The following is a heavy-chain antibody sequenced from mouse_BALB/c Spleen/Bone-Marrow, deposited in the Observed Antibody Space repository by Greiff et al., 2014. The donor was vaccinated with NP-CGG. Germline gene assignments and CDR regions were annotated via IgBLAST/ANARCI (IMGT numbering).Heavy chain of an antibody. CDR3: ARNGYYGWITY. Sequence: EVQLVESGGGLVQPGGSLKLSCAASGFDFSGYRMTWVRQAPGKGLEWIGEINPDSRTINYKPSLKEKFIMSRDNAKNTLYLQMSKVRSEDTALYYCARNGYYGWITYWGQGTLVTVSA. D-gene: IGHD2-3*01. CDR1: GFDFSGYR. J-gene: IGHJ3*01. V-gene: IGHV4-1*02. CDR2: INPDSRTI.